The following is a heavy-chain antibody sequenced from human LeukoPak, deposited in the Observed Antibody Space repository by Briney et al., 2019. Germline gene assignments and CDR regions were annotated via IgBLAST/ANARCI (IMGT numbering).Heavy chain of an antibody. V-gene: IGHV1-69*05. D-gene: IGHD2-15*01. CDR1: GGTFNTYP. CDR2: IIPIFGTA. Sequence: ASVKVSCKAYGGTFNTYPISWVRLAPGQGLEWMGGIIPIFGTANYAQKFQGRVTITTDESTGTAYMELSSLRSEDTAVYYCARGLDCSGISCRYTEGYAFQIWGQGTMVTVS. CDR3: ARGLDCSGISCRYTEGYAFQI. J-gene: IGHJ3*02.